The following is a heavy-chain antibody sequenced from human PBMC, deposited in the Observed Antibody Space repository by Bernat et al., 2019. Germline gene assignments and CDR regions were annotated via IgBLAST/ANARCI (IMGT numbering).Heavy chain of an antibody. CDR3: PRDVSGHYY. Sequence: EVQLVESGGGLVQPGRSLRLSCTASGFTFGDHAMSWFRQAPGKGLEWVGFIREIVYGGATEYAASVKGRFAISRDDSRSIAYLQMNSLKIEDTAVYYCPRDVSGHYYWGQGTLVTVSS. CDR1: GFTFGDHA. CDR2: IREIVYGGAT. V-gene: IGHV3-49*03. D-gene: IGHD6-25*01. J-gene: IGHJ4*02.